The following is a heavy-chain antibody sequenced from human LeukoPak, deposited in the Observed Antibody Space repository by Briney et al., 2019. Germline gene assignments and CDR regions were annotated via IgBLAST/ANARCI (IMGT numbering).Heavy chain of an antibody. Sequence: SETLSLTCAVYGGSFSGYYWSWIRQPPGKGLEWIGEINHSGSTNYNPSLKSRVTISVDTSKNQFSLKLSSVTAADTAVYYCVGYYYDSSGYYLDYWGQGTLVTVSS. CDR2: INHSGST. V-gene: IGHV4-34*01. CDR1: GGSFSGYY. J-gene: IGHJ4*02. CDR3: VGYYYDSSGYYLDY. D-gene: IGHD3-22*01.